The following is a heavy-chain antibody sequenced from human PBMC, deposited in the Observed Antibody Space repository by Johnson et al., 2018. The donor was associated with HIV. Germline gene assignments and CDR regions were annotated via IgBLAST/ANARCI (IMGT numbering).Heavy chain of an antibody. CDR3: TVAGNGGAFDI. Sequence: VQLVESGGNLVQPGGSLRLSCAASGFTFSSYDLHWVRQATGKGLEWVSSIGTAGDTFYPGSVKGRFAISRQNAKNSLYLQMNSLRAGDTAVYYCTVAGNGGAFDIWGQGTLVTVYS. CDR2: IGTAGDT. V-gene: IGHV3-13*01. CDR1: GFTFSSYD. D-gene: IGHD6-19*01. J-gene: IGHJ3*02.